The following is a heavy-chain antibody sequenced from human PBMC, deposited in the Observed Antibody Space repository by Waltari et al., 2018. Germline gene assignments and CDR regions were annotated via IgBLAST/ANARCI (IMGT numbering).Heavy chain of an antibody. CDR3: ARKDIVVVPAAYYYYYYGMDV. CDR2: ISSSSSTI. D-gene: IGHD2-2*01. J-gene: IGHJ6*02. Sequence: EVQLVESGGGLVQPGGSLRLSCAASGFTFSSYSMNWVRQAPGKGLEWVSYISSSSSTIYYADSVKGRFTISRDNAKNSLYLQMNSLRAEDTAVDYCARKDIVVVPAAYYYYYYGMDVWGQGTTVTVSS. V-gene: IGHV3-48*01. CDR1: GFTFSSYS.